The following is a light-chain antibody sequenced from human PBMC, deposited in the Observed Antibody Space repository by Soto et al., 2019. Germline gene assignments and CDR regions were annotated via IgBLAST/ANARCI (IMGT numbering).Light chain of an antibody. CDR3: QQSYSTPRT. CDR2: AAS. CDR1: QSISSY. J-gene: IGKJ1*01. Sequence: DIQMTQPPSSLSASVGDRVTITCRASQSISSYLNWYQQKPGKAPELLIYAASSLQSGVPSRFSGSGSGTDFTLTISSLQPEDFATYYCQQSYSTPRTFGQGTKVDIK. V-gene: IGKV1-39*01.